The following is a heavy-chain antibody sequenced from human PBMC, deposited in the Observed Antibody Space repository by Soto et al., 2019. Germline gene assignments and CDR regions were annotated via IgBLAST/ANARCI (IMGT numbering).Heavy chain of an antibody. CDR1: GDSISSRSYY. CDR2: IYYSGST. J-gene: IGHJ4*02. Sequence: SETLSLTCTVTGDSISSRSYYWGWIRQSPGKGLEWIGYIYYSGSTYYNPSLKSRVTISVDTSKNQFSLKLSSVTAADTAVYYCARVSFLAVTVYAFDYWGQRTLVTVSS. D-gene: IGHD2-21*02. CDR3: ARVSFLAVTVYAFDY. V-gene: IGHV4-30-4*08.